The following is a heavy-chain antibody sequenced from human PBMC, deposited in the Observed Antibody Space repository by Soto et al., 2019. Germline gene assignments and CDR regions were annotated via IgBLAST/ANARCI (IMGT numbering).Heavy chain of an antibody. CDR3: ASVFSAGVGGDY. CDR1: GGTFSSYT. J-gene: IGHJ4*02. V-gene: IGHV1-69*02. D-gene: IGHD1-26*01. CDR2: IIPILGIA. Sequence: GASVKVSCKASGGTFSSYTISWVRQAPGQGLEWMGRIIPILGIANYAQKFQGRVTITADKSTSTAYMELSSLRSEDTAVYYCASVFSAGVGGDYWGQGTLVTVSS.